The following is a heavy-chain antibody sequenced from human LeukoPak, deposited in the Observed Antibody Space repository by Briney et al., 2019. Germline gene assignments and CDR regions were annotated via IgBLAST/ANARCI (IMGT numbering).Heavy chain of an antibody. CDR3: AREGEYSSGPFVDY. V-gene: IGHV1-2*02. CDR1: GYTFTGYY. D-gene: IGHD6-19*01. CDR2: INPNSGGT. J-gene: IGHJ4*02. Sequence: ASVKVSCKASGYTFTGYYMHWVRQAPGQGLEWMGWINPNSGGTNYAQKFQGRVTMTRDTSISTAYMELSRLRSDDTAMYYCAREGEYSSGPFVDYWGQGTLVTVSS.